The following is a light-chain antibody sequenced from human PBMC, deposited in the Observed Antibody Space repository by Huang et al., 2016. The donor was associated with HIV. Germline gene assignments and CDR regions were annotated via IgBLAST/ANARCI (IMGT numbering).Light chain of an antibody. J-gene: IGKJ4*01. CDR3: HQSSTLHT. CDR1: QDIGGA. V-gene: IGKV6-21*02. Sequence: EIVLTQSPDFQSVTPKEKVTILRRASQDIGGAIHWYQQKPDQSPKLLIKYASNSISGGPSRFSGSGSGTDFTLTINILEAEDAATYDCHQSSTLHTFGGGTKVEIK. CDR2: YAS.